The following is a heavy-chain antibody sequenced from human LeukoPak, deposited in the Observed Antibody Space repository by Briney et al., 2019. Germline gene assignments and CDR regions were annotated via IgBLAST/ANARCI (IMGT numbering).Heavy chain of an antibody. CDR2: ISYDGSNK. CDR1: GFTFSSYG. D-gene: IGHD1-26*01. V-gene: IGHV3-30*18. J-gene: IGHJ4*02. CDR3: AKGAKWELLEGYFDY. Sequence: PGGSLRLSCAASGFTFSSYGMHWVRQAPGKGLEWVAVISYDGSNKYYADSVKGRFTISRDNSKNTLYLQMNSLRAEDTAVYYCAKGAKWELLEGYFDYWGQGTLVTVSS.